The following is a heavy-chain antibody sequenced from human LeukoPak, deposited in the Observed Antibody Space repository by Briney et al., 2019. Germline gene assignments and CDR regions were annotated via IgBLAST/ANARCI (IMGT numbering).Heavy chain of an antibody. CDR2: INHSGST. V-gene: IGHV4-34*01. CDR3: ARDRGYSFDTPYRYFDY. D-gene: IGHD5-18*01. J-gene: IGHJ4*02. Sequence: PSETLSLTCAVYGGSFSGYYWSWIRQPPGKGLEWIGEINHSGSTNYNPSLKSRVTISLDTSKNQFSLKLSSVTAADTAVYYCARDRGYSFDTPYRYFDYWAQGTLVTVSS. CDR1: GGSFSGYY.